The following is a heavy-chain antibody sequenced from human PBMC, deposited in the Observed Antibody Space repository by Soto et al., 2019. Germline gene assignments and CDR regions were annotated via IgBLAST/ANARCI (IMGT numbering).Heavy chain of an antibody. Sequence: QGQLVRSGAAVKKPGASVKVSCKASGYTFTSYGISWERQATGQGPEWMGWISAYNGNTNYAQKLQFRVTMTTDTSTSTAYMQLRSLRSDDTAVYYCARARTLLGNDYWGQGNLVTVSS. J-gene: IGHJ4*02. V-gene: IGHV1-18*01. CDR1: GYTFTSYG. CDR3: ARARTLLGNDY. CDR2: ISAYNGNT. D-gene: IGHD3-16*01.